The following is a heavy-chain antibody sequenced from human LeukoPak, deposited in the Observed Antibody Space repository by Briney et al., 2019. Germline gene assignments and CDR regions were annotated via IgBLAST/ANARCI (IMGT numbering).Heavy chain of an antibody. J-gene: IGHJ4*02. CDR2: ISYDSSNY. V-gene: IGHV3-30*18. CDR3: AKVAWELLRAQFDY. CDR1: GFTFSNYG. D-gene: IGHD1-26*01. Sequence: PGGSLRLSCAASGFTFSNYGMHWVRQAPGKGLEWVAVISYDSSNYYYADSVKGRFTISRDNSRNSLYLQMDSLRAEDTAVYYCAKVAWELLRAQFDYWGQGTLVTVSS.